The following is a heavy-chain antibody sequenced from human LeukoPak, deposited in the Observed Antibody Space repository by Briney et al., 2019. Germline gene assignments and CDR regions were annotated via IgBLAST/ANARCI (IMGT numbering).Heavy chain of an antibody. CDR1: GSTFDDYA. CDR3: AKVLNANYYYYYMDV. CDR2: ISGDGGST. Sequence: GGSLRLSCAASGSTFDDYAMHWVRQAPGKGLDWVSLISGDGGSTYYADSVKGRFTISRDNSKNSLYLQMNSLRTEDTALYYCAKVLNANYYYYYMDVWGKGTTVTVSS. D-gene: IGHD3-3*02. J-gene: IGHJ6*03. V-gene: IGHV3-43*02.